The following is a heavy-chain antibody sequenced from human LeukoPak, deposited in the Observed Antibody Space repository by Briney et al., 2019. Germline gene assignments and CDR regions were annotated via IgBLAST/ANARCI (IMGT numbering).Heavy chain of an antibody. CDR3: ARRRGEPNWFDP. D-gene: IGHD3-16*01. J-gene: IGHJ5*02. Sequence: SETLSLTCTVSGGSISSYYWSWIRQPPGKGLEWIGYIYYSGSTNYNPSLKSRVTISVDTSKNQLSLKLSSVTAADTAVYYCARRRGEPNWFDPWGQGTLVTVSS. CDR1: GGSISSYY. V-gene: IGHV4-59*08. CDR2: IYYSGST.